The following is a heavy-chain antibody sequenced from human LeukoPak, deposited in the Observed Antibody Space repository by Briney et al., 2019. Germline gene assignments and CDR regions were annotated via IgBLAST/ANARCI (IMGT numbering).Heavy chain of an antibody. CDR2: ISSSGSTI. CDR3: AREGIAARRDFDY. CDR1: GFTFSSYA. Sequence: KAGGSLRLSCAASGFTFSSYAMSWIRQAPGRGLEWVSYISSSGSTIYYADSVKGRFTISRDNAKNSLYLQMNSLRAEDTAVYYCAREGIAARRDFDYWGRGTLVTVSS. J-gene: IGHJ4*02. D-gene: IGHD6-6*01. V-gene: IGHV3-11*01.